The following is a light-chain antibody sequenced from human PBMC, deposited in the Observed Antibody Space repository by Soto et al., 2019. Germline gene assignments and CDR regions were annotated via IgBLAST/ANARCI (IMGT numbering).Light chain of an antibody. CDR1: QGIAPY. CDR2: ATS. V-gene: IGKV1-27*01. J-gene: IGKJ4*01. CDR3: QKYNSAPLT. Sequence: DVQMTQSPSSLSAFVGDRVTITCRARQGIAPYLAWFQQKRGKVSKLLIYATSTLQSGVPSRFSGSGSGTDFTHTINSLQPEDVGTYYCQKYNSAPLTFGGGTKLEIK.